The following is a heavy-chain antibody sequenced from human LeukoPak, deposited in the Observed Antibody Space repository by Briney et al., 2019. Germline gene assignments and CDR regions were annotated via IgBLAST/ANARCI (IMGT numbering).Heavy chain of an antibody. CDR3: VRDVWGDRDSYFDY. V-gene: IGHV3-11*06. CDR1: GFTFTKYY. CDR2: ISSSSSYI. Sequence: PGGSLRLSCAASGFTFTKYYMSWIRQAPGKGLEWVSYISSSSSYINYADSVKGRFTISRDNAKNTLYLQMNSLRAEDTAVYYCVRDVWGDRDSYFDYWGQGALVTVSS. D-gene: IGHD2-21*01. J-gene: IGHJ4*02.